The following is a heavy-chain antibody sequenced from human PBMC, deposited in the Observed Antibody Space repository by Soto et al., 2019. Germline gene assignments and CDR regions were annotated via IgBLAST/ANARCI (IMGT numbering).Heavy chain of an antibody. CDR1: GFTFSSYG. D-gene: IGHD3-3*01. CDR2: IWYDGSNK. J-gene: IGHJ6*02. Sequence: GGSLRLSCAASGFTFSSYGMHWVRQAPGKGLEWVAVIWYDGSNKYYADSVKGRFTISRDNSKNTLYLQMNSLRAEDTAVYYCARVGTIFGVVIDPHYYYYGMDGWGQGTTVTVSS. V-gene: IGHV3-33*01. CDR3: ARVGTIFGVVIDPHYYYYGMDG.